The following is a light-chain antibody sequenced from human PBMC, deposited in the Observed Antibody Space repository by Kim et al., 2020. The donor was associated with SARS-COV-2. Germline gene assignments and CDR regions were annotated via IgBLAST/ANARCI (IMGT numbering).Light chain of an antibody. V-gene: IGLV1-40*01. Sequence: QRLPIPCTVRSSNIGAGYDVHWYQQLPGRAPKLLIYGHNHRPSGVPDRFSGSKSGTSASLAITGLQAEDEADYYCQSYDNSPSVYVFGTGTKVTVL. CDR2: GHN. CDR1: SSNIGAGYD. J-gene: IGLJ1*01. CDR3: QSYDNSPSVYV.